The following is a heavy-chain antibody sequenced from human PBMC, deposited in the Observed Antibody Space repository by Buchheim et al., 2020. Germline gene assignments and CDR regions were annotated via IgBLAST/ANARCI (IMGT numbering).Heavy chain of an antibody. Sequence: QVQLVESGGGVVQPGRSLRLSCAASGFTFSSYGMHWVRQAPGKGLEWVAVIWYDGSNKYYADSVKGRCTIPRDNSKNTLYLQMNSLGAEDTAVYYCARGWAGIAAAPAEGYYYGMDVWGQGTT. D-gene: IGHD6-13*01. CDR2: IWYDGSNK. J-gene: IGHJ6*02. V-gene: IGHV3-33*01. CDR3: ARGWAGIAAAPAEGYYYGMDV. CDR1: GFTFSSYG.